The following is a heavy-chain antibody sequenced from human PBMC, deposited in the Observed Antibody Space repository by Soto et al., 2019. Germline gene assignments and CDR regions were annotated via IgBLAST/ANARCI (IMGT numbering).Heavy chain of an antibody. Sequence: GGSLRLSCAASGFTFSSYAMSWVRQAPGKGLEWVSAISGSGGSTYYADSVKGRFTISRDNSKNTLYLQMNSLRAEDTAVYYCAKDGAYDSSDYYYYGMDVWGQGTTVTVSS. CDR2: ISGSGGST. J-gene: IGHJ6*02. V-gene: IGHV3-23*01. D-gene: IGHD3-22*01. CDR1: GFTFSSYA. CDR3: AKDGAYDSSDYYYYGMDV.